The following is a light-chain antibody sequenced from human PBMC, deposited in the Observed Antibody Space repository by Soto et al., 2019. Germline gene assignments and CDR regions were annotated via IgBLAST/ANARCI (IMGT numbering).Light chain of an antibody. J-gene: IGKJ1*01. Sequence: DIQMTQSPSTLSASVGDRVTITCRASQSISSWLAWYQQKTGKAPKLLIYDASSFESGVPSRFSGSGSGTEFTLTISSLQHDDFATYYCQQYNSPWTFGQGTKVEIK. CDR1: QSISSW. CDR3: QQYNSPWT. CDR2: DAS. V-gene: IGKV1-5*01.